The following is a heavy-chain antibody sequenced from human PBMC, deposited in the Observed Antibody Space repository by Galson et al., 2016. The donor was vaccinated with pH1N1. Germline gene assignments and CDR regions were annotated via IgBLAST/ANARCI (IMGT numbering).Heavy chain of an antibody. V-gene: IGHV3-7*01. J-gene: IGHJ4*02. Sequence: SLRLSCAASGFTFNMHWMHWVRQAPGKGLEWVANINEDGSKKYYVDSVKGRFTISRDNAKNSLSLQMNSLTAEDMAVYFCGRGIASPHSLWGQGILVTVSS. CDR2: INEDGSKK. D-gene: IGHD2-21*01. CDR3: GRGIASPHSL. CDR1: GFTFNMHW.